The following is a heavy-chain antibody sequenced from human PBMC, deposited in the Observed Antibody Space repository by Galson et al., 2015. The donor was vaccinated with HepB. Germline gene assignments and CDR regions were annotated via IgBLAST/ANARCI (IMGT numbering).Heavy chain of an antibody. J-gene: IGHJ3*02. CDR3: ASHWDIVGATPAFDI. Sequence: SVKVSCKASGYTFTSYGISWVRQAPGQGLEWMGWISAYNGNTNYAQKLQGRVTMTTDTSTSTAYMELRSLRSDDTAVYYCASHWDIVGATPAFDIWGQGTMVTVSS. CDR2: ISAYNGNT. D-gene: IGHD1-26*01. CDR1: GYTFTSYG. V-gene: IGHV1-18*04.